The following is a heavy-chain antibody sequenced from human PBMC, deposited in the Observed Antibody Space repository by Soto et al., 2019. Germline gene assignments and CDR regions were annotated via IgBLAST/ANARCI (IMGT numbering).Heavy chain of an antibody. CDR3: ARLHDYGDYEDY. Sequence: QLQLQESGPGLVKPSETLSLTCTVSGGSIRSTSYYWGWIRQPPGKGLEWVGSVYHSGSTYYNTSLESRLTISVDTSKNQFSLNLSSATAADTAVYYCARLHDYGDYEDYWGHGTLVTVSS. CDR2: VYHSGST. J-gene: IGHJ4*01. V-gene: IGHV4-39*01. CDR1: GGSIRSTSYY. D-gene: IGHD4-17*01.